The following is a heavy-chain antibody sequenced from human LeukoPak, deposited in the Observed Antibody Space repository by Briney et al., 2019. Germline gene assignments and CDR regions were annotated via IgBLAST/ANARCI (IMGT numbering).Heavy chain of an antibody. V-gene: IGHV3-48*01. CDR1: GFTFSSYS. CDR2: ISSSSSTI. Sequence: GGSLRLSCAASGFTFSSYSMNWVRQAPGKGLEWVSYISSSSSTIYYADSVKGRFTISRDNAKNSLYLQMSSLRAEDTAVYYCARVGRSGSYEGVYYFDYWGQGTLVTVSS. J-gene: IGHJ4*02. CDR3: ARVGRSGSYEGVYYFDY. D-gene: IGHD1-26*01.